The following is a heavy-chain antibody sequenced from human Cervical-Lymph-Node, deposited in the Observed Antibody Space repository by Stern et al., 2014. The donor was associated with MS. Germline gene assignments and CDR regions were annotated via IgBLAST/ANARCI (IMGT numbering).Heavy chain of an antibody. Sequence: VQLVESGAEVTKPGSSVKVSCKASGGTFSKFPSSWVRQAPGQGLEWMGGTFPVFGTTTYAQEFGGRITIPADVSTSTVYMELSSLRSDDTAVYYCALSSETSDRWYSLGYDLWGQGTLVTVSS. CDR1: GGTFSKFP. CDR2: TFPVFGTT. D-gene: IGHD6-13*01. V-gene: IGHV1-69*01. J-gene: IGHJ5*02. CDR3: ALSSETSDRWYSLGYDL.